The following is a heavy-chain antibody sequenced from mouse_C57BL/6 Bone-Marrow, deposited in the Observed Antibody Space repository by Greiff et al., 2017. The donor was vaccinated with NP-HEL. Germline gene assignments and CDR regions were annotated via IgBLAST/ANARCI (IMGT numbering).Heavy chain of an antibody. V-gene: IGHV5-4*03. CDR3: AKGGYYGGGYAMDY. CDR1: GFTFSSYA. CDR2: ISDGGSYT. D-gene: IGHD1-1*01. J-gene: IGHJ4*01. Sequence: EVKVVESGGGLVKPGGSLKLSCAASGFTFSSYAMSWVRQTPEKRLEWVATISDGGSYTYYPDNVKGRFTISRDNAKNNLYLQMSHLKSEDTAMYYCAKGGYYGGGYAMDYWGQGTSVTVSS.